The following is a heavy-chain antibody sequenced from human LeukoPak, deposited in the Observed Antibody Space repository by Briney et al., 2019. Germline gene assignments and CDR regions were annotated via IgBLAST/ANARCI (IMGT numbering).Heavy chain of an antibody. CDR2: IYHSGST. J-gene: IGHJ4*02. Sequence: SETLSLTCAVSGGSISSGGYSWSWIRQPPGKGLEWIGYIYHSGSTYYNPSLKSRVTISVDRSKNQFSLKLSSVTAADTAVYYCAREEDGLPDYWGQGTLVTVSS. CDR3: AREEDGLPDY. CDR1: GGSISSGGYS. D-gene: IGHD3/OR15-3a*01. V-gene: IGHV4-30-2*01.